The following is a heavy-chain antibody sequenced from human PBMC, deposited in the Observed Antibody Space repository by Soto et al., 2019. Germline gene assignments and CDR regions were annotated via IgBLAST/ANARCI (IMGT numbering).Heavy chain of an antibody. Sequence: ASVKVSCKPSGYTFNTYYLHWVRQAPGQALEWMGVTHPSGGGTTYAQKFLGRVTATRDTSTSTVFMELSSLRSDDTAVYYCARGGHIAVVTASFDYWGQGTLVTVSS. CDR3: ARGGHIAVVTASFDY. D-gene: IGHD2-21*02. CDR2: THPSGGGT. J-gene: IGHJ4*02. CDR1: GYTFNTYY. V-gene: IGHV1-46*02.